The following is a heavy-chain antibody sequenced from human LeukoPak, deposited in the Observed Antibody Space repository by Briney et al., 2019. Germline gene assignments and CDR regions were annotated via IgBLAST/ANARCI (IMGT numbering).Heavy chain of an antibody. J-gene: IGHJ3*02. D-gene: IGHD6-6*01. CDR2: IKTKSNNYGT. CDR3: TTYYSSPTIPYSTSSKSGAFDI. CDR1: GLNFGASA. V-gene: IGHV3-73*01. Sequence: GGSLRLSCAASGLNFGASAMHWVRQTSGRGLEWVARIKTKSNNYGTAYSAAVSGRFTISRDDGKNTAFLQMNSLKSEDTAIYYCTTYYSSPTIPYSTSSKSGAFDIWGRGTVVTVSS.